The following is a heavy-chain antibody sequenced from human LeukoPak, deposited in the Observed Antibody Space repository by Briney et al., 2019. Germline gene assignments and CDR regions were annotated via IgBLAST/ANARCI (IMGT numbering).Heavy chain of an antibody. CDR3: ARVGAWELQRVFEY. Sequence: PGGSLRLSCAASGFTFSDYWMTWVRQVAGGGLEGVANIKQDGSDTYYVDSVRGRFTISRDNAKKSLYLEMSNLRGDDTAVYYCARVGAWELQRVFEYWGQGTLVTVSS. V-gene: IGHV3-7*01. CDR2: IKQDGSDT. D-gene: IGHD1-26*01. CDR1: GFTFSDYW. J-gene: IGHJ4*02.